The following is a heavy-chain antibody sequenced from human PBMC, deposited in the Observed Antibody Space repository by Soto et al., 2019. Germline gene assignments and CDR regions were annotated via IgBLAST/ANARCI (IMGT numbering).Heavy chain of an antibody. J-gene: IGHJ6*03. Sequence: SETLSLTCAVYGGYFSGYYWSWIRQPPGKGLEWIGEINHSGSTNYNPSLKSRVTISVDTSKNQFSLKLSSVTAADTAVYYCARSRRDIVVVPAAMKRRNYYYYLDVWGKGTTVTLSS. CDR1: GGYFSGYY. CDR3: ARSRRDIVVVPAAMKRRNYYYYLDV. CDR2: INHSGST. D-gene: IGHD2-2*01. V-gene: IGHV4-34*01.